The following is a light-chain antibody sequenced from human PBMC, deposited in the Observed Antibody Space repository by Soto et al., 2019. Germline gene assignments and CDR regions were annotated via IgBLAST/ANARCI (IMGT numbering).Light chain of an antibody. CDR2: EVS. Sequence: QSALTQPASVSRSPGQSITISCTGSSSDVGGYNYVSWYQQHPGKAPKLMIYEVSNRPSGVSDRFSGSKSGNTASLTISGLQAEDEADYYCSSYTLIDTLVVFGGGTKLTVL. CDR3: SSYTLIDTLVV. V-gene: IGLV2-14*01. J-gene: IGLJ2*01. CDR1: SSDVGGYNY.